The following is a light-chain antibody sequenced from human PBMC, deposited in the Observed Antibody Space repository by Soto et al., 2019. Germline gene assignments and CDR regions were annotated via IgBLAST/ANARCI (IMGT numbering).Light chain of an antibody. V-gene: IGKV3-15*01. CDR3: QQANSFPLT. CDR1: QSVSIN. J-gene: IGKJ4*01. Sequence: IEMTQSPATLSVSPGERSTLSCRASQSVSINLVWYQQKPGQAPRLLIYGASTRVTGIPARFSGSGSGTDFTLTISSLQPEDFATYYCQQANSFPLTFGGGTKVDIK. CDR2: GAS.